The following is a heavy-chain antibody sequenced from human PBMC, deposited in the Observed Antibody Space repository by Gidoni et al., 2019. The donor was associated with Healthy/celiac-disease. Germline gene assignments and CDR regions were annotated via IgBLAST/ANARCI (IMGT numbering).Heavy chain of an antibody. CDR1: GFSFTSYS. D-gene: IGHD3-9*01. J-gene: IGHJ4*02. CDR3: AKDASPYDILTGYLGY. CDR2: ISGSGGST. V-gene: IGHV3-23*01. Sequence: EVQLLASGGGSVPPVGSLRLSCAASGFSFTSYSMSWVRQAPGKGMAWVSAISGSGGSTYYADSVKGRFTISRDNSKNTLYLQMNSLRAEDTAVYYCAKDASPYDILTGYLGYWGQGTLVTVSS.